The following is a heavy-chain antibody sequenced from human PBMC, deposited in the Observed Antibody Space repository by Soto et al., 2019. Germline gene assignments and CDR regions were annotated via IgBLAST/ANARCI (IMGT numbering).Heavy chain of an antibody. V-gene: IGHV3-66*01. CDR3: ARDRAYFDY. J-gene: IGHJ4*02. Sequence: EVQLVESGGGLVQPGGSLRLSCVASGITVTTNYMSWVRQAPGKGLEWVSVIYSGGSTYYADSVKGRFTISRDNSKNTLDLQMNGLRAEDTAVYYCARDRAYFDYWGQGTLVTVSS. CDR2: IYSGGST. D-gene: IGHD3-10*01. CDR1: GITVTTNY.